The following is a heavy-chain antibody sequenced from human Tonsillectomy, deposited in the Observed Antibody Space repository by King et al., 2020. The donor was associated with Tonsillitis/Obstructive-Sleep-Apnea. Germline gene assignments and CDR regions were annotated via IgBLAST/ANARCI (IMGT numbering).Heavy chain of an antibody. CDR3: TRGLTMIPYY. D-gene: IGHD3-22*01. CDR2: IDHSGST. CDR1: GGSFSGYY. V-gene: IGHV4-34*01. J-gene: IGHJ4*02. Sequence: VQLQQWGAGLLKPSETLSLPCAVYGGSFSGYYWSWIRQPPGKGLEWIGEIDHSGSTNYNPSLKSRVTISEDASKSQFSLRLSSVTAADTAVYYCTRGLTMIPYYWGQGTLVTVSS.